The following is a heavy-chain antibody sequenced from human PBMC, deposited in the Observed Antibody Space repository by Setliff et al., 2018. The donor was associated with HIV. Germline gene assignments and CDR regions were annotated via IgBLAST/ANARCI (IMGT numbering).Heavy chain of an antibody. J-gene: IGHJ5*01. D-gene: IGHD6-13*01. Sequence: GGSLRLSCAVSGFTFNDYYMSWIRQAPGKGLEYISYIGGSGGSTYYADSVKGRFTISRDNAKNSLYLQMNSLRAEDTAVYYCASEAGDSRGWFGYWGQGTLVTVSS. CDR2: IGGSGGST. CDR3: ASEAGDSRGWFGY. V-gene: IGHV3-11*04. CDR1: GFTFNDYY.